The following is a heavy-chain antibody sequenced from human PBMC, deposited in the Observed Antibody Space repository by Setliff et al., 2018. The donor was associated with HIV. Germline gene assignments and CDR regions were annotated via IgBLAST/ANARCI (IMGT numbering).Heavy chain of an antibody. V-gene: IGHV4-39*07. CDR1: DDSINSGSYY. D-gene: IGHD3-3*01. CDR3: AREAPSEPTRDYNFWSGYPDWFDP. J-gene: IGHJ5*02. Sequence: SETLSLTCIVSDDSINSGSYYWGWIRQPPGKGLEWIGTIYNGGASHYNPSLKSRVIIFLDTSKNQFSLELTSVTAADTAVYYCAREAPSEPTRDYNFWSGYPDWFDPWGQGTLVTVSS. CDR2: IYNGGAS.